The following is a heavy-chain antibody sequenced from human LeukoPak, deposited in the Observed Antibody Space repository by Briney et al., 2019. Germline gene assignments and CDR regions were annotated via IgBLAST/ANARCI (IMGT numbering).Heavy chain of an antibody. CDR3: ARDGTAAGLYFDL. V-gene: IGHV3-7*01. Sequence: GGSLRLSCAFSGFTFTDYWMNWVRQAPGKGLEWVASIRQDGGEKYYVDPVKGRFTISRDNTKNSLYLQMSALRAEDTAVYYCARDGTAAGLYFDLWGQGTLVTVSS. CDR1: GFTFTDYW. D-gene: IGHD6-13*01. CDR2: IRQDGGEK. J-gene: IGHJ4*01.